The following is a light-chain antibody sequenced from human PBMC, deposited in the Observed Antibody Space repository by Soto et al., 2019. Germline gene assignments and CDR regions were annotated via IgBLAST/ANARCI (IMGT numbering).Light chain of an antibody. J-gene: IGLJ2*01. V-gene: IGLV1-40*01. CDR2: RNS. CDR3: QSYDSSLSGL. CDR1: SSNIGAGYD. Sequence: QPVLTQPTSVSGAPGQRVTISCTGSSSNIGAGYDVHWYQQLPGTAPKLLISRNSNRPSGVPDRFSASKSGTSASLVITGLQPEDEADYYCQSYDSSLSGLFGGGTKLTVL.